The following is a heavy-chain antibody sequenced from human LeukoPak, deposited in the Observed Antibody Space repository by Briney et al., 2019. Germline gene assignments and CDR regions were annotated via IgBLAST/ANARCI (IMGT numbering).Heavy chain of an antibody. CDR3: ARGSKRGASIAPDY. CDR1: GGSISSSSYL. J-gene: IGHJ4*02. V-gene: IGHV4-39*07. Sequence: KPSETLSLTCTVFGGSISSSSYLWGWIRQPPGKGLEWIGSIYYSGSTNYNPSLKSRVTISVDTSKNQFSLKLSSVTAADTAVYYCARGSKRGASIAPDYWGQGTLVTVSS. CDR2: IYYSGST. D-gene: IGHD6-6*01.